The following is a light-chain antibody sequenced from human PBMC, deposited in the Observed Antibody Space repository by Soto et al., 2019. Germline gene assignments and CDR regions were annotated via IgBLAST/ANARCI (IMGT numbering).Light chain of an antibody. CDR3: QQYDSSPLT. Sequence: EIVLTQAPGTLSLSPGERATLSCRASQSVSSNYLAWYQQKPGQAPRLPIYGASSRTTGIPDRFSGSGSGTDFTLIVSRLEPEDFAVYYCQQYDSSPLTFGGGTKVEIK. J-gene: IGKJ4*01. CDR2: GAS. CDR1: QSVSSNY. V-gene: IGKV3-20*01.